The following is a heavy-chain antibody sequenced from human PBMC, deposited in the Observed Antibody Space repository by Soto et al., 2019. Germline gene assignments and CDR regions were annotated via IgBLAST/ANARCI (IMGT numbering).Heavy chain of an antibody. CDR2: ITWNSGKA. CDR3: AKIRRSYYQGFDY. V-gene: IGHV3-9*01. CDR1: GFRFDECA. J-gene: IGHJ4*02. D-gene: IGHD4-4*01. Sequence: EVHLVESGGGLVQPGRSLRLSCAASGFRFDECAMHWVRQAPGKGLEWVSGITWNSGKAAYADSVKGRFTISRDNAKNSLYLQMNSLRPEDTALYFCAKIRRSYYQGFDYWGRGTLVTVSS.